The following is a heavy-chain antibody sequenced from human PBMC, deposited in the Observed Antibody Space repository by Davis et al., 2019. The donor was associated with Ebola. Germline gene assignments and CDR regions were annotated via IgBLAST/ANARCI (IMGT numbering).Heavy chain of an antibody. CDR2: ISSSSSTI. J-gene: IGHJ4*02. D-gene: IGHD4-17*01. V-gene: IGHV3-48*02. CDR3: ARSTDYGDYRALLIDY. Sequence: GESLKTSCAASGFTFSSYSMNWVRQAPGKGLEWVSYISSSSSTIYYADSVKGRFTISRDNAQNSLYLQMNSLRDEDTAVYYCARSTDYGDYRALLIDYGGQGTLVTGSS. CDR1: GFTFSSYS.